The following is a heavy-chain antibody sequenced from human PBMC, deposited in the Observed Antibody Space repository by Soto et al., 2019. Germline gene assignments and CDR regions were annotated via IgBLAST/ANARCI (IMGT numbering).Heavy chain of an antibody. D-gene: IGHD6-13*01. CDR1: GLSFSGYS. V-gene: IGHV4-59*01. CDR3: ARTRHPGYSSSWWQYYFDY. Sequence: PSETPSLTCAVYGLSFSGYSWSLIRQPPGKGLEWIGYIYYSGSTNYDPSLKSRVTISVDTSKNQFSLKLSSVTAADTAVYYCARTRHPGYSSSWWQYYFDYWGQGTLVTVSS. CDR2: IYYSGST. J-gene: IGHJ4*02.